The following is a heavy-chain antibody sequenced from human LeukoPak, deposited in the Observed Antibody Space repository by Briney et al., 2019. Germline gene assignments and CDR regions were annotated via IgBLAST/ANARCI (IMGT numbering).Heavy chain of an antibody. J-gene: IGHJ6*03. CDR2: IIPIFGTA. Sequence: SVKVSCKASGGTFSSYAISWVRQAPGQGLEWMGRIIPIFGTANYAQKFQGRVTITTDESTSTAYMELSSLRSEDPAVYYCARSVGTSAPRYDLHGADKGYYMDVWGKGTTVTVSS. CDR1: GGTFSSYA. D-gene: IGHD3-3*01. V-gene: IGHV1-69*05. CDR3: ARSVGTSAPRYDLHGADKGYYMDV.